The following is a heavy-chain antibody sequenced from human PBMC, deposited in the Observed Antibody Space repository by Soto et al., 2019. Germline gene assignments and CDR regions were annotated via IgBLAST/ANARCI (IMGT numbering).Heavy chain of an antibody. CDR2: IKRDGSEI. V-gene: IGHV3-7*01. Sequence: EVQLVESGGGLVQPGGSLRLSCAASGFSFNYFWMSWVRQAPGKGLEWVANIKRDGSEIYYVDSVKGRFSISRDNAKNSLFLQMNSLRAEDTAVYYCARGRDYTMSVGIVFDYWGQGSLVTVSS. D-gene: IGHD3-10*02. J-gene: IGHJ4*02. CDR1: GFSFNYFW. CDR3: ARGRDYTMSVGIVFDY.